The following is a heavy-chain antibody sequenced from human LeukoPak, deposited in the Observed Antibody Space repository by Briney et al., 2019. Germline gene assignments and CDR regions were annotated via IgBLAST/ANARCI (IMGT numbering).Heavy chain of an antibody. D-gene: IGHD3-10*01. J-gene: IGHJ6*03. V-gene: IGHV3-72*01. CDR2: SRNKANRYTT. CDR1: GFTFSDHY. Sequence: GGSLRLSCAASGFTFSDHYMDWVRQAPGKGLEWVGRSRNKANRYTTTHGESVRGRFTISRDDSENSLYLQLNSLKTEDTGVYYCVRLSRGAMNYHMDVWGKGTTVTISS. CDR3: VRLSRGAMNYHMDV.